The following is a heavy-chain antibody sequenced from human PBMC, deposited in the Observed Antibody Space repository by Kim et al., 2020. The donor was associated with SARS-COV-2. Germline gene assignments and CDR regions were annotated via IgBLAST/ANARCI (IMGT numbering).Heavy chain of an antibody. Sequence: NYNPSLKSRVTISVDTSKNQFSLKLSSVTAADTAVYYCARRRGYGDYFDYWGQGTLVTVSS. D-gene: IGHD4-17*01. V-gene: IGHV4-59*08. J-gene: IGHJ4*02. CDR3: ARRRGYGDYFDY.